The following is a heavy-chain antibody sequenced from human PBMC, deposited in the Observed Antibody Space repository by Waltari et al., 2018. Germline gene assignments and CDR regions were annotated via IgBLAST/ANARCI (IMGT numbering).Heavy chain of an antibody. D-gene: IGHD3-16*02. CDR3: ARGGSFGGVIVTPFDY. V-gene: IGHV4-39*07. CDR2: IYYSGST. J-gene: IGHJ4*02. Sequence: QPQLQESGPGLVKPSETLSLTCTVSGGSISSSSYYWGWIRQPPGKGLEWIGSIYYSGSTYYNPSLKSRVTISVDTSKNQFSLKLSSVTAADTAVYYCARGGSFGGVIVTPFDYWGQGTLVTVSS. CDR1: GGSISSSSYY.